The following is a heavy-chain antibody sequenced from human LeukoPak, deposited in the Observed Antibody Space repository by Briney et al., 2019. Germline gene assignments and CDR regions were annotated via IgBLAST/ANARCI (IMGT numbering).Heavy chain of an antibody. V-gene: IGHV3-48*02. J-gene: IGHJ4*02. CDR1: GFTFHFYS. Sequence: GGSLRLSCAASGFTFHFYSMTCARDSPGMALECVSYISSRNSTIYYLHSVKSRFTVSRDNANNLLNLQLNSLRDHDTVLHYCARGEDYWGQGTLVSVFS. CDR3: ARGEDY. CDR2: ISSRNSTI.